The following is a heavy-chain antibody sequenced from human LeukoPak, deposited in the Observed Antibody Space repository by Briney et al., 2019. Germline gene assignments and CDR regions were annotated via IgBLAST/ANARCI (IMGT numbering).Heavy chain of an antibody. J-gene: IGHJ3*02. CDR2: TWADGTHE. Sequence: GRSLRLSCAGSGFTFSSYGMHWVRQAPGKGLEWVAVTWADGTHEDYIDSVKGRFTISRDNSKNTLYLQMNSLRADDTAVYYCAINHYGSNSDIFDIWGQGTMVTVSS. V-gene: IGHV3-33*01. D-gene: IGHD3-10*01. CDR1: GFTFSSYG. CDR3: AINHYGSNSDIFDI.